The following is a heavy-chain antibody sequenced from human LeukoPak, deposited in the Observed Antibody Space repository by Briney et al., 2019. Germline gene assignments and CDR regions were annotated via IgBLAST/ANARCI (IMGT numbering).Heavy chain of an antibody. Sequence: GGSLRLSCTTSGFTFNTYWMTWVRQTPGKGLEWVANIKHDGSEKSYVDSVKGRFTIPRDNAKNSLYLQMNSLRAEDTAVYYSALLGVVIPPDIYDVWGQGTLVTVSS. CDR3: ALLGVVIPPDIYDV. V-gene: IGHV3-7*01. D-gene: IGHD2-21*01. CDR1: GFTFNTYW. J-gene: IGHJ3*01. CDR2: IKHDGSEK.